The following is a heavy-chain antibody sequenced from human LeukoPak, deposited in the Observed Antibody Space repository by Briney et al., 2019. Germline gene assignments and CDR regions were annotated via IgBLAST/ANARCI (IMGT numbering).Heavy chain of an antibody. CDR2: ISWDGGRT. J-gene: IGHJ4*02. V-gene: IGHV3-43*01. CDR3: AKDGLGYSYDY. Sequence: GSLRLSCAASGFTFDDYTIDWVRQAPGKGLGWVSLISWDGGRTYYADSVKGRFTISRDNSKNSLYLQMNSLRTEDTALYYCAKDGLGYSYDYWGQGTLVTVSS. D-gene: IGHD5-18*01. CDR1: GFTFDDYT.